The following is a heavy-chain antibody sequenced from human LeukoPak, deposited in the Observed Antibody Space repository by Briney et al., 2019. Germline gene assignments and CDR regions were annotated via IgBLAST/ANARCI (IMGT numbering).Heavy chain of an antibody. Sequence: GGSLRLSCAASGFTVSSNYMSWVRQAPGKGLEWVAVIWYDGSNKYYADSVKGRFTISRGDSKNTLYLQMNSLRDEDTAVYYCARDGGYWNYDYWGQGTLVTVSS. CDR3: ARDGGYWNYDY. J-gene: IGHJ4*02. V-gene: IGHV3-33*08. CDR2: IWYDGSNK. D-gene: IGHD1-7*01. CDR1: GFTVSSNY.